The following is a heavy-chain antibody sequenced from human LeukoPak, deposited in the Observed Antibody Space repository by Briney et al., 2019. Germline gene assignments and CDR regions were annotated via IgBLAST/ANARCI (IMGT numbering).Heavy chain of an antibody. J-gene: IGHJ5*02. CDR2: INPNSGGT. D-gene: IGHD6-13*01. CDR3: ARVRGIAAAGLYNWFDP. CDR1: GYTFTGYY. V-gene: IGHV1-2*02. Sequence: SVKVSCKASGYTFTGYYMHWVRQAPGQGLEWMGWINPNSGGTNYAQKFQGRVTMTRDTSISTAYMELSRLRSDDTAVYYCARVRGIAAAGLYNWFDPWGQGTLVTVSS.